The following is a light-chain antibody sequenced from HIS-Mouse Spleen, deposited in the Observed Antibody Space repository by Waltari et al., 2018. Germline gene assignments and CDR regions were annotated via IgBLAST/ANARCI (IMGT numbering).Light chain of an antibody. V-gene: IGKV3-20*01. J-gene: IGKJ1*01. CDR3: QQYGSSPRT. CDR1: QSVSSSY. Sequence: EIVLTQSPGTLSLSPGERATLSCRASQSVSSSYLAWYQQKPGQAPRLLLYGASSRATGIPDRFSGSGSGTDFTLTISRLEPEDCAVYYCQQYGSSPRTFGQGTK. CDR2: GAS.